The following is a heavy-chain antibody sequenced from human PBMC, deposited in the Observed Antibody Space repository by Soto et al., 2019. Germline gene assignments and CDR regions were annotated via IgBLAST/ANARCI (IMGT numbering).Heavy chain of an antibody. CDR2: ISFDGTNK. J-gene: IGHJ4*02. CDR1: GFTFSNYA. D-gene: IGHD2-15*01. Sequence: QVQLVESGGGGVQPGGSLRLSCAASGFTFSNYAMHWVRQAPGKGLEWVAIISFDGTNKFYTDSVKGRFTISRDNSKNTLFLEMSSLRAEDTAVYFCAKDLSYCSGGSCYQHDGSDNWGQGTPVTVSS. V-gene: IGHV3-30*18. CDR3: AKDLSYCSGGSCYQHDGSDN.